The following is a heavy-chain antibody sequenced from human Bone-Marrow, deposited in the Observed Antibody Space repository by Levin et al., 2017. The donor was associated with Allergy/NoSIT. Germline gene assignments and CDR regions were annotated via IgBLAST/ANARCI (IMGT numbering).Heavy chain of an antibody. CDR3: TRDRPFSDFDY. J-gene: IGHJ4*02. CDR2: ISPTGDYI. D-gene: IGHD2/OR15-2a*01. Sequence: GGSLRLSCAASGFTFSSHTMNWVRQAPGKGLKWVSSISPTGDYIFYADSVKGRFTISRDNSKNMLYLQMNSLRAEDTALYYCTRDRPFSDFDYWGQGSLVTVSS. V-gene: IGHV3-23*01. CDR1: GFTFSSHT.